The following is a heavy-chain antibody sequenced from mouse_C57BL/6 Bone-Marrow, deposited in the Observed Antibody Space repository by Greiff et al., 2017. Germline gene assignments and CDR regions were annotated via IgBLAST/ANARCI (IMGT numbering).Heavy chain of an antibody. Sequence: QVQLQQPGAELVKPGASVKLSCKASGYTFTSYWMHWVKQRPGQGLEWIGMIHPNSGSTNYNEKFKSKATLTVDKSSSTAYMQLSSLTSEDSAVYYCAREEGQLRPYYAMDYWGQGTSVTGSS. CDR2: IHPNSGST. CDR1: GYTFTSYW. D-gene: IGHD3-2*02. J-gene: IGHJ4*01. V-gene: IGHV1-64*01. CDR3: AREEGQLRPYYAMDY.